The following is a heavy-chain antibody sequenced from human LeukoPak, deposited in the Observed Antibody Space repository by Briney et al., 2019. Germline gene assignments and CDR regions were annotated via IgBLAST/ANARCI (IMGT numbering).Heavy chain of an antibody. V-gene: IGHV1-2*02. D-gene: IGHD6-6*01. Sequence: GASVKVSCKASGYTFTGYYMHWVRQAPGQGLEWMGWINPNSGGTNYAQKFQGRVTMTRDTSISTAYMELSRLRSDDTAVYYCARAASIAARPVDYWGQGTLVTVSS. CDR1: GYTFTGYY. CDR3: ARAASIAARPVDY. J-gene: IGHJ4*02. CDR2: INPNSGGT.